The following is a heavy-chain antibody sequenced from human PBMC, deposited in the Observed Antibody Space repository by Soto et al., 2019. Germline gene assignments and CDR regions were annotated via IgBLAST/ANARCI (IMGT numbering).Heavy chain of an antibody. J-gene: IGHJ4*02. V-gene: IGHV2-5*02. CDR1: GFSLGTSGEG. Sequence: SGPTLVNPTQTPTLTCTFSGFSLGTSGEGVGWNRQPPRKALEWRATLYFDGDKRYSPSLRSRLTISKDTSESQVVLTMTNMDAADTATFFCAHRKRTITVATYFDYWGLGSLVTVSS. CDR2: LYFDGDK. CDR3: AHRKRTITVATYFDY. D-gene: IGHD1-7*01.